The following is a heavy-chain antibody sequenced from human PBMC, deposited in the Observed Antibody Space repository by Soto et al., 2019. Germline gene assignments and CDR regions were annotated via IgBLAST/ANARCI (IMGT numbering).Heavy chain of an antibody. CDR1: GGSISSSSYY. V-gene: IGHV4-39*01. Sequence: QLQLQESGPGLVKPSETLSLTCTVSGGSISSSSYYWGWIRQPPGKGLEWIGSIYYSGSTYYNPSLKSRVTISVDTSKNQFSLKLSSVTAADTAVYYCARQPYAGIAVAGAYWGQGTLVTVSS. D-gene: IGHD6-19*01. J-gene: IGHJ4*02. CDR3: ARQPYAGIAVAGAY. CDR2: IYYSGST.